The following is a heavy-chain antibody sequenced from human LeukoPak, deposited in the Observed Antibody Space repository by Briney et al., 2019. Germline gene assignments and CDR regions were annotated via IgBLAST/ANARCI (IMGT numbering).Heavy chain of an antibody. V-gene: IGHV4-39*07. Sequence: SETLSLTCTVSGASINIYTYYWGWIRQPPGKGLDWIGSVSYSGSPYYNPSLTSRATISVDTSRNQVSLKLTSVTAADTAVYYCARGPSGLRSPFNTWGQGTTVTVSS. CDR2: VSYSGSP. J-gene: IGHJ3*02. D-gene: IGHD5-12*01. CDR3: ARGPSGLRSPFNT. CDR1: GASINIYTYY.